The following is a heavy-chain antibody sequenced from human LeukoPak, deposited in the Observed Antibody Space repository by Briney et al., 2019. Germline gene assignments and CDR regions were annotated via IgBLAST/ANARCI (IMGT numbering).Heavy chain of an antibody. CDR2: INPNSGGT. V-gene: IGHV1-2*02. CDR3: AREFWAASVVPADVYYYMDV. Sequence: ASVKVSCKASGYTFTGYYMHWVRQAPGQGLEWMGWINPNSGGTNYAQKFQGRVTMTRDTSISTAYMELSRLRSDDTAAYYCAREFWAASVVPADVYYYMDVWGKGTTVTVSS. J-gene: IGHJ6*03. D-gene: IGHD2-2*01. CDR1: GYTFTGYY.